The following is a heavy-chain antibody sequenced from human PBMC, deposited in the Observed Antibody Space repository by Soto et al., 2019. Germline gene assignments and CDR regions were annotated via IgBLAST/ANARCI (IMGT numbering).Heavy chain of an antibody. V-gene: IGHV1-69*13. CDR1: GGTFSSYA. Sequence: SVKVSCKASGGTFSSYAISWVRQAPGQGLEWMGGIIPIFGTANYAQKFQGRVTITADESTSTAYMELSSLRSEDTAVYYCATSPPNPAMVTTTVDYWGQGTLVNVSS. J-gene: IGHJ4*02. D-gene: IGHD5-18*01. CDR2: IIPIFGTA. CDR3: ATSPPNPAMVTTTVDY.